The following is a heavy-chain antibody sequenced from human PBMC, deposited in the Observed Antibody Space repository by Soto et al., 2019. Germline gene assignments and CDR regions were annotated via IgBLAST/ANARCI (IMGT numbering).Heavy chain of an antibody. CDR1: GSTFSDYY. V-gene: IGHV1-2*06. CDR3: ARESGGATATLDYYYFYMDV. D-gene: IGHD5-12*01. J-gene: IGHJ6*03. Sequence: QVQLVQSGAEVKKPGASVTVSCKASGSTFSDYYLHWLRQAPGQGPEWMGRINPNSGDKKFAQKFQGRVTMTRDTSVRTAFMELNWLKPDDTAVYYCARESGGATATLDYYYFYMDVWGQGTTVTVSS. CDR2: INPNSGDK.